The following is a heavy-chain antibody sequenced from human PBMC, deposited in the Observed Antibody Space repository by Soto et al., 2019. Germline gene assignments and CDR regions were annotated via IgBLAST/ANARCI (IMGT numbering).Heavy chain of an antibody. Sequence: EVQLVESGGGLVKPGGSLRVSCAASGFTFSTYNMNWVRQAPGKGLEWVSSISSTSSFIYYADSVKGRFTISRDNAKTSLSLHMNSLRAEDTAVYYCARALRYCSGGICYPPPYYFDYWGKGTLVTVSS. CDR1: GFTFSTYN. J-gene: IGHJ4*02. CDR3: ARALRYCSGGICYPPPYYFDY. D-gene: IGHD2-15*01. CDR2: ISSTSSFI. V-gene: IGHV3-21*01.